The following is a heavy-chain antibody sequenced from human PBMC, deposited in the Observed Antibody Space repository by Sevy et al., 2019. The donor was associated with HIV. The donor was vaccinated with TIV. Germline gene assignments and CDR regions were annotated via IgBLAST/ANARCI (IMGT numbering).Heavy chain of an antibody. J-gene: IGHJ4*02. CDR3: VAANSWEDY. D-gene: IGHD6-13*01. V-gene: IGHV3-74*01. Sequence: GGSLRLSCEGSGYTFSNYWMHWVRQAPGKGLEWVSRVNSDGGDTAYADSVKGRFTISRDNAENTMSLQMNSLRAEVTGLYYCVAANSWEDYWGQGTQVTVSS. CDR1: GYTFSNYW. CDR2: VNSDGGDT.